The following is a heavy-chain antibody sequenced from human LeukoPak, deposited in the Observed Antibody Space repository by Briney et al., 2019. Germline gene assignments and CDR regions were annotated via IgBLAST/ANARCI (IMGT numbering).Heavy chain of an antibody. CDR1: GFTFSSYA. CDR3: ASGSREVVTAIIDY. D-gene: IGHD2-21*02. J-gene: IGHJ4*02. CDR2: ISYDGSNK. Sequence: PGGSLRLSCAASGFTFSSYAMHWVRQAPGKGLEWVAVISYDGSNKYYADSVKGRFTISRDNSKNTLYLQMNSLRAEDTAVYYCASGSREVVTAIIDYWGQGTLVTVSS. V-gene: IGHV3-30-3*01.